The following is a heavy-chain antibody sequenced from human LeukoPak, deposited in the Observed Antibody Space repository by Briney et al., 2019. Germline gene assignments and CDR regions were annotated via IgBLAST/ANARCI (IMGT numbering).Heavy chain of an antibody. CDR2: LYPFDSDT. J-gene: IGHJ6*03. CDR1: GYRFTSYW. V-gene: IGHV5-51*01. CDR3: ASRTSCNSEYHYYYYMDV. Sequence: GESLKISCKASGYRFTSYWIGWVRQMPGKGLEWMGILYPFDSDTRYTPSFQGQVTISADKSISTAYLQWSSLKASDTAIYYCASRTSCNSEYHYYYYMDVWGKGTTVTVSS. D-gene: IGHD4-23*01.